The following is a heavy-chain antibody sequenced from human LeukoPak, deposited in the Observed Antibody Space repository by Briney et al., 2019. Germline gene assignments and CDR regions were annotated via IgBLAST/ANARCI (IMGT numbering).Heavy chain of an antibody. CDR1: GYTFTSYG. J-gene: IGHJ4*02. Sequence: ASVKVSCKASGYTFTSYGISWVRQAPGQGLEWMGWISAYNGNTNYAQKLQGRVTMTTDTSTSTAYMELRSLRSGDTAVYYCAREGAHYDILTGYYPTAPLNKFDYWGQGTLVTVSS. V-gene: IGHV1-18*01. D-gene: IGHD3-9*01. CDR2: ISAYNGNT. CDR3: AREGAHYDILTGYYPTAPLNKFDY.